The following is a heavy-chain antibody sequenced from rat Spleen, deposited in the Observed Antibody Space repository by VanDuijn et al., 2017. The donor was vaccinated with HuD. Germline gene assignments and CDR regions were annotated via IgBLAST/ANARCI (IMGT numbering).Heavy chain of an antibody. J-gene: IGHJ2*01. Sequence: EVQLVESGGGLVQPGRSLKLSCVASGFTFSRYWMYWVRQAPGKGLEWISSIDTDGGRTYYSDSVKGRFTISRDNARSTLYLQMDSLRSEDTATYYCTTGITTGYYFDYWGQGVMVTVSS. V-gene: IGHV5-58*01. D-gene: IGHD1-10*01. CDR3: TTGITTGYYFDY. CDR2: IDTDGGRT. CDR1: GFTFSRYW.